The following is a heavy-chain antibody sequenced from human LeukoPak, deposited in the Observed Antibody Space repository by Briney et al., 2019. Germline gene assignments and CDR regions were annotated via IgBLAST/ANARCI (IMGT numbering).Heavy chain of an antibody. V-gene: IGHV4-59*11. CDR2: IHYSGIT. CDR3: ARVYDYGKFDF. CDR1: GASISSHY. D-gene: IGHD4/OR15-4a*01. J-gene: IGHJ4*02. Sequence: PSETLSLTCTVSGASISSHYWSWLRQPPGRGLEWIGYIHYSGITSYDPSLKSRVTMSIDTSKSQFSLNLNSVTAADTAVYYCARVYDYGKFDFWGPGTPLTVSS.